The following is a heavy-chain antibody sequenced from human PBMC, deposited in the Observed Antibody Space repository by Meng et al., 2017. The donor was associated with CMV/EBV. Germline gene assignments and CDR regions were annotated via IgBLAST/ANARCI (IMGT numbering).Heavy chain of an antibody. CDR3: VRVLGQLDP. V-gene: IGHV4-34*01. CDR2: INHSGST. Sequence: SETLSLTCAVYGGSFSGYYWSWIRQPPGKGLEWIGEINHSGSTNYNPSLKSRVTISVDTSKNQFSLKLSSVTAADTAVYYCVRVLGQLDPWGQGTLVTVSS. CDR1: GGSFSGYY. J-gene: IGHJ5*02. D-gene: IGHD2-15*01.